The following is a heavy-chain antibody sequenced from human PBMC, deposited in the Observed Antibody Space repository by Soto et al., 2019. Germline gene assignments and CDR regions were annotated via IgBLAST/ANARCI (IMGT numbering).Heavy chain of an antibody. D-gene: IGHD6-13*01. CDR1: GFTFSDYY. J-gene: IGHJ4*02. CDR2: ISSSSSYT. CDR3: ARDRAGTCDY. V-gene: IGHV3-11*05. Sequence: QVQLVESGGGLVKPGGSLRLSCAASGFTFSDYYMSWIRQAPGKGREWASYISSSSSYTNYADSVKARFTIPRDNAKNSLYLQINSLRAEDTAVYYCARDRAGTCDYWGQGTLVTASS.